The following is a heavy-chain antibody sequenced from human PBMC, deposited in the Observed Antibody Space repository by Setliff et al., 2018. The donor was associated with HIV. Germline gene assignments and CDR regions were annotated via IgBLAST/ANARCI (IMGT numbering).Heavy chain of an antibody. J-gene: IGHJ4*02. CDR2: IYYSGSS. CDR1: GGSFSGYY. V-gene: IGHV4-34*01. D-gene: IGHD2-2*01. CDR3: ARGPSGRAPAPARAPPRY. Sequence: SETLSLTCAVYGGSFSGYYWSWIRQPPGKGLEWIGYIYYSGSSYYNPSLKSRVSISVDTSKNQFSLRLTSVTAADTAVYYCARGPSGRAPAPARAPPRYWGQGTLVTVSS.